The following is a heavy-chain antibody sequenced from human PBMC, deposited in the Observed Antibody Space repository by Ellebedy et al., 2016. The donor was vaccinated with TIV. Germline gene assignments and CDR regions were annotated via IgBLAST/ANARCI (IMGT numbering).Heavy chain of an antibody. D-gene: IGHD3-3*01. CDR3: ARVRDFWSGYDY. J-gene: IGHJ4*02. Sequence: SETLSLXXTVSGASISSYYWSWIRQPPGKGLEWIGYIYYSGSTNYNPSLKSRVTISVDTSKNQFSLKLSSVTAADTAVYYCARVRDFWSGYDYWGQGTLVTVSS. CDR1: GASISSYY. CDR2: IYYSGST. V-gene: IGHV4-59*01.